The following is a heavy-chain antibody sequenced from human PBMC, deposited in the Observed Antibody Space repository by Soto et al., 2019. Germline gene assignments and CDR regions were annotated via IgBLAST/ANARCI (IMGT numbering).Heavy chain of an antibody. CDR1: GGSISSYC. J-gene: IGHJ1*01. Sequence: SETLSLTCTVSGGSISSYCWSWIRQPPGKGLEWIGYIYYSGSTNYNPSLKSRVTISVDTSKNQFSLKLSSVTAADTAVYYCARDFPHSSGWYFQHWGQGTLVTVSS. CDR2: IYYSGST. CDR3: ARDFPHSSGWYFQH. D-gene: IGHD6-19*01. V-gene: IGHV4-59*01.